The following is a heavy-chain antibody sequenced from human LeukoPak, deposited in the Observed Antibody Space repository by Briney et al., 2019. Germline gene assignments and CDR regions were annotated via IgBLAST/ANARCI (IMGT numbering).Heavy chain of an antibody. D-gene: IGHD2-2*01. J-gene: IGHJ4*02. V-gene: IGHV3-66*01. CDR2: IYSGGTT. Sequence: RGSLRLSCAASGFTVSSNYMSWVRQAPGKGLEWVSIIYSGGTTYYADSVKDRFTISRDNSKNTLYLQMNSLRAEDTAVYYCAKDPGSRYCSSNSCSENWGQGTLVSVPS. CDR3: AKDPGSRYCSSNSCSEN. CDR1: GFTVSSNY.